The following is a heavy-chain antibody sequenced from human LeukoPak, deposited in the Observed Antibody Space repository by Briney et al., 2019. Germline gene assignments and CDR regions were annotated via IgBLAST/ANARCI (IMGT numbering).Heavy chain of an antibody. D-gene: IGHD6-19*01. CDR2: MSYDGSNK. CDR3: ARSPHIGGWYYQVDY. V-gene: IGHV3-30*04. CDR1: GFTFSSYA. Sequence: GRSLRLSCAASGFTFSSYAMHWVRQAPGKGLEWVAVMSYDGSNKYYADSVKGRFTISRDNFKNTLYLQMNTLRAEDTAVYYCARSPHIGGWYYQVDYWGQGTLVTVSS. J-gene: IGHJ4*02.